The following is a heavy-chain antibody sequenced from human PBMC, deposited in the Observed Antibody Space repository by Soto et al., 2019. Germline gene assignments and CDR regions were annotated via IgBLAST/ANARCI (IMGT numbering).Heavy chain of an antibody. D-gene: IGHD5-18*01. V-gene: IGHV1-8*01. CDR2: MNPNSGNT. J-gene: IGHJ4*02. Sequence: GASVKVSCKASGYTFTSYDINWVRQATGQGLEWMGWMNPNSGNTGYAQKFQGRVTMTRNTSISTAYMELSSLRSEDTAVYYCARGAGRGRGYGLYFDYWGQGTLVTVSS. CDR1: GYTFTSYD. CDR3: ARGAGRGRGYGLYFDY.